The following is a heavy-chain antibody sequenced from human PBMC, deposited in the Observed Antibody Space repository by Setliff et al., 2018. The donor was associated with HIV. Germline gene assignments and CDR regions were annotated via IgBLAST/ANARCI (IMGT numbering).Heavy chain of an antibody. V-gene: IGHV4-4*08. Sequence: SETLSLTCAVSGGSISGFHWSWIRQSPGKGLEWIGYIYTGGSTNYNPSLKSRVTISVDTSKSQFPLKLNSVTAADTAVYYCARELGASPHDVFDIWGQGTMVTVSS. J-gene: IGHJ3*02. CDR2: IYTGGST. CDR3: ARELGASPHDVFDI. D-gene: IGHD3-16*01. CDR1: GGSISGFH.